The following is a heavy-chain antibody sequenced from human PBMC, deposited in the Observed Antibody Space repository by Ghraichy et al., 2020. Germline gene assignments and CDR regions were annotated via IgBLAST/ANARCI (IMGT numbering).Heavy chain of an antibody. CDR2: IYYSGST. CDR3: ARDKGAPVGYYYGMDV. J-gene: IGHJ6*02. V-gene: IGHV4-30-4*01. CDR1: GGSISSGDYY. Sequence: SETLSLTCTVSGGSISSGDYYWSWIRQPPGKGLEWIGYIYYSGSTSYNPSLKSRVTISVDTSKNQFSLKLYSVTAADTAVYYCARDKGAPVGYYYGMDVWGQGTTVSVSS. D-gene: IGHD1-26*01.